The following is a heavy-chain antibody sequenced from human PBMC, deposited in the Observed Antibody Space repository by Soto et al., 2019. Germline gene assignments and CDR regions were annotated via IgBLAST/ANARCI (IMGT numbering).Heavy chain of an antibody. CDR1: GGSFSGYY. V-gene: IGHV4-34*01. Sequence: PSETLSLTCAVYGGSFSGYYWSWIRQPPGKGLEWIGEINHSGSTNYNPSLKSRVTISVDTSKNQFSLKLSSVTAADTAVYYCARGYSDGYNWAFDYWGQGTLVTVSS. CDR3: ARGYSDGYNWAFDY. D-gene: IGHD5-12*01. CDR2: INHSGST. J-gene: IGHJ4*02.